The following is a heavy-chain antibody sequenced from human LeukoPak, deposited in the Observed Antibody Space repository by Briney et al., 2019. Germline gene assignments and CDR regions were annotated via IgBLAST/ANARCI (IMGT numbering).Heavy chain of an antibody. D-gene: IGHD2-15*01. V-gene: IGHV4-4*07. J-gene: IGHJ5*02. CDR3: ARSATHSWFDP. CDR1: GASITSFH. CDR2: IYSSGSI. Sequence: SETLSLTCTVSGASITSFHWTWIRQPAGKGLEWIGLIYSSGSIIYNPSLKSRVTISVDTSKNQFSLKLNSVTAADTAVYYCARSATHSWFDPWGQGTLVTVSS.